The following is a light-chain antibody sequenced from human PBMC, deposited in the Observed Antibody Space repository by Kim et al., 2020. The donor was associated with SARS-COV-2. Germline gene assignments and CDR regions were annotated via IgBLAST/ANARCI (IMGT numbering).Light chain of an antibody. CDR1: QSIRNY. Sequence: SASVGDRVTITCRASQSIRNYLNWYQQKPGKAPKFLIYAASTLQSGVPSRFSGSGSGTDFTLTISSLQPEDSATYYCQQSYSLPYTFGQGTKLEI. CDR2: AAS. CDR3: QQSYSLPYT. J-gene: IGKJ2*01. V-gene: IGKV1-39*01.